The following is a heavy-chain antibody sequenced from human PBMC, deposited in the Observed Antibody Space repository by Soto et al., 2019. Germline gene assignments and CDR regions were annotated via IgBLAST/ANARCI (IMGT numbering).Heavy chain of an antibody. CDR1: GGTFSTYI. J-gene: IGHJ4*02. V-gene: IGHV1-69*06. D-gene: IGHD3-22*01. Sequence: QVQLVQSGAEVKKPGSSVKVSCKVSGGTFSTYIISWVRQAPGHGLEWMGGIIPLIGAANYAQKFHGRVTITADKATSTAYMELSSLRSEDTAIFYCSREDSSGYRFDYWGQGTLGTVST. CDR2: IIPLIGAA. CDR3: SREDSSGYRFDY.